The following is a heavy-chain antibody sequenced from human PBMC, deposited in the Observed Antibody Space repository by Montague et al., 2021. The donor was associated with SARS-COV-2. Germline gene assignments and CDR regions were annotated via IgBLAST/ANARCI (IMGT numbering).Heavy chain of an antibody. Sequence: SETLSLTCAVSGDSISTDNCWTCVRLPPGKGLVWVGEIYHTGSTTYKPSLKSRVSMSVDKSSNQVSLRLTSVTAADTAISYCARSGSGRSDLAYWGQGTMVTVSS. D-gene: IGHD1-26*01. V-gene: IGHV4-4*02. CDR1: GDSISTDNC. CDR2: IYHTGST. CDR3: ARSGSGRSDLAY. J-gene: IGHJ4*02.